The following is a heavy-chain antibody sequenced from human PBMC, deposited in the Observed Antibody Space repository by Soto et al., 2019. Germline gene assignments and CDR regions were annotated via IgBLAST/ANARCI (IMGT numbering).Heavy chain of an antibody. D-gene: IGHD3-9*01. V-gene: IGHV4-34*01. Sequence: SETLSLTCAVYGGSFSGYSWSWIRQPPGKGLEWIGEINHSGSTNYNPSLKSRVTISVDTSKSQFSLKVSSVTAADTAVYYCARGSGDLRYFDWFSWGQGTLVTVSS. CDR2: INHSGST. J-gene: IGHJ4*02. CDR1: GGSFSGYS. CDR3: ARGSGDLRYFDWFS.